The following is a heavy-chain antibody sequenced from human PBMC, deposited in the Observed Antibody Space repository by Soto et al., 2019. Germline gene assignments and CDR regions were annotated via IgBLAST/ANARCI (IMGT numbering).Heavy chain of an antibody. J-gene: IGHJ3*01. CDR2: IGGRGNSA. Sequence: SLRLSCAASXFIFSNYAMNWVRQAPGKGLEWVSVIGGRGNSAYYADSVQGRFTISRDNSKNTLSLQMSSLTADDTAIYYCVREGRGSFDFWGRGTMVTVSS. V-gene: IGHV3-23*01. CDR1: XFIFSNYA. D-gene: IGHD5-12*01. CDR3: VREGRGSFDF.